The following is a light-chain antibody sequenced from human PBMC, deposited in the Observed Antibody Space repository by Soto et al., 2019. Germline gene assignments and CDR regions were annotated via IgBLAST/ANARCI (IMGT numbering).Light chain of an antibody. V-gene: IGLV2-14*03. CDR1: NSDVGGYKY. Sequence: QSALTQPASVSGSPGQSITISCTGTNSDVGGYKYGSWYQHQPGKAPKLMFYGVDNRPSGVSNRFSASKSGNTASLTISGLQAEDEAEYYCVPYTSLTSLVFGGGTKLTVL. CDR3: VPYTSLTSLV. J-gene: IGLJ2*01. CDR2: GVD.